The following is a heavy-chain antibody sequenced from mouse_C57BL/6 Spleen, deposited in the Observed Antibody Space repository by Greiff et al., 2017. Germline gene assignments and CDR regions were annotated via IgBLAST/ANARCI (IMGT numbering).Heavy chain of an antibody. CDR3: ARMGGNYALDY. J-gene: IGHJ2*01. Sequence: QVQLQQPGAELVKPGASVKLSCKASGYTFTSYWMHWVKQRPGQGLEWIGMIHPNSGSTNYNEKFKSKATLTVDKSSSTAYMQLSSLTSEDSAVYYCARMGGNYALDYWGQGTTLTVSS. D-gene: IGHD2-1*01. CDR2: IHPNSGST. V-gene: IGHV1-64*01. CDR1: GYTFTSYW.